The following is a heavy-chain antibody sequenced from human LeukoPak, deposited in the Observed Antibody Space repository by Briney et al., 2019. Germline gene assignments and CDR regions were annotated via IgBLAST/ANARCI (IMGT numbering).Heavy chain of an antibody. CDR2: IGTAGDP. J-gene: IGHJ3*02. CDR3: ARGRSSWDAFDI. Sequence: GGSLRLSCAASGVTFSSYDMHWVRQATGKGLEWVSAIGTAGDPYYPGSVKGRFTISRENAKDSLYLQMNSLRAGDTAVYYCARGRSSWDAFDIWGQGTMVTVSS. V-gene: IGHV3-13*05. CDR1: GVTFSSYD. D-gene: IGHD6-13*01.